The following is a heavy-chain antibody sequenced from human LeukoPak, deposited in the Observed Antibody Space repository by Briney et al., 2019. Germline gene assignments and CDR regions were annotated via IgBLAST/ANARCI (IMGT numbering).Heavy chain of an antibody. CDR3: ARGFSSSPYFDY. J-gene: IGHJ4*02. D-gene: IGHD6-6*01. V-gene: IGHV3-21*01. Sequence: NPGGSLRLSCAASGFTFSTYYRNWVRQAPGKGLEWVSFITGSSSYIYYTDSVKGRFTISRDNAKNSLFLQMNSLRDEDTAVYYCARGFSSSPYFDYWGQGTLVTVSS. CDR2: ITGSSSYI. CDR1: GFTFSTYY.